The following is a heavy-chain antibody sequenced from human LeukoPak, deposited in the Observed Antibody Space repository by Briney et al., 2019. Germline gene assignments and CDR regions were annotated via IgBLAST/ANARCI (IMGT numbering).Heavy chain of an antibody. J-gene: IGHJ3*02. Sequence: GGSLKISCKGSGYSFTSYWIGWVRQMLGKGLEWMGIIYPGDSDTRYSPSFQGQVTISADKSISTAYLQWSSLKASDTAMYFCASEGRGYSYAYAFDIWGQGTMVTVSS. CDR2: IYPGDSDT. CDR3: ASEGRGYSYAYAFDI. V-gene: IGHV5-51*01. CDR1: GYSFTSYW. D-gene: IGHD5-18*01.